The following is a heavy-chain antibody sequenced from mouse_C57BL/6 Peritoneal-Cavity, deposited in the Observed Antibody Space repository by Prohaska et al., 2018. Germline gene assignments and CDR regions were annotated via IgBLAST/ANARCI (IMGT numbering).Heavy chain of an antibody. Sequence: QVQLQQPGAELVRPGSSVKLSCKASGYTFTSYWMDWVKQSPGQGLEWIGNIYPSDSETHYNQKFKDKATLTVDKSSSTAYMQLSSLTSEDSAVYYCACNYDAMDYWGQGTSVTVSS. CDR1: GYTFTSYW. CDR3: ACNYDAMDY. D-gene: IGHD2-1*01. V-gene: IGHV1-61*01. J-gene: IGHJ4*01. CDR2: IYPSDSET.